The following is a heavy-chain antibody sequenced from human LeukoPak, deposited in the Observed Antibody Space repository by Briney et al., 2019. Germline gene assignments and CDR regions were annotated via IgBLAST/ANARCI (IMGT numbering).Heavy chain of an antibody. CDR3: ARVYDSSGYYWYGFDI. V-gene: IGHV5-51*01. Sequence: GESLKISCKGFGYNFTSYWIGWVRQMPGKGLEWMGIIYPGDSDTIYSPSFQGQVTISADKSINTAYLQWSSLKASDTAMYYCARVYDSSGYYWYGFDIWGQGTMVTVPS. CDR2: IYPGDSDT. CDR1: GYNFTSYW. J-gene: IGHJ3*02. D-gene: IGHD3-22*01.